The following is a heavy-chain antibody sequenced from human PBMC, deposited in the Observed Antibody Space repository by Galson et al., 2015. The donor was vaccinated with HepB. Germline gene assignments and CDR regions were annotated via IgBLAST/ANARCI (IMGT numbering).Heavy chain of an antibody. V-gene: IGHV3-11*06. CDR1: GFTFSDSF. CDR3: AREYYANPDH. J-gene: IGHJ5*02. Sequence: SLRLSCATSGFTFSDSFMSWIRQAPGKGLEWVSFINPSGSYAKYADSVKGRFTISRDNAENPVYLQMNSLRAEDTAIYYCAREYYANPDHWGQGTQVTVSS. D-gene: IGHD3-16*01. CDR2: INPSGSYA.